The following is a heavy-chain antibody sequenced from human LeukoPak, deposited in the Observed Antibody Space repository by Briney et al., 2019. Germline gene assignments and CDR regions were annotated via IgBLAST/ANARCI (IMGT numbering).Heavy chain of an antibody. D-gene: IGHD4-17*01. Sequence: PSETLSLTCTVSGGSISSSSAYWGWIRQPPGKGLEWIGSIYYSKNTYYNPSLKSRVTISADTSKNQFSLTLGSVSATDTAVYYCARYGDYVFDLWGQGTLVTVSS. CDR2: IYYSKNT. V-gene: IGHV4-39*01. CDR3: ARYGDYVFDL. CDR1: GGSISSSSAY. J-gene: IGHJ4*02.